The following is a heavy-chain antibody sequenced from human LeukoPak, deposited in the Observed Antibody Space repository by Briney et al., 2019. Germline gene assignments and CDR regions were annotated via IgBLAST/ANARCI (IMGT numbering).Heavy chain of an antibody. CDR3: ARGMYYYDSSGPYGMDV. V-gene: IGHV3-33*01. J-gene: IGHJ6*02. Sequence: PGGSLRLSCAASGFTFSSYGMHWVRQAPGKGLEWVAVIWYDGSNKYYADSVKGRFTISRDNSKNTLYLQMNSLRAEVTAVYFCARGMYYYDSSGPYGMDVWGQGTTVTVSS. CDR2: IWYDGSNK. CDR1: GFTFSSYG. D-gene: IGHD3-22*01.